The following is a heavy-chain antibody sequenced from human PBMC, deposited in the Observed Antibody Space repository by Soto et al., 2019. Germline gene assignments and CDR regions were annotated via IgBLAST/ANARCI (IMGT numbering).Heavy chain of an antibody. V-gene: IGHV4-30-4*01. CDR3: ARDRTTENCFDP. J-gene: IGHJ5*02. CDR2: IYYSGST. D-gene: IGHD4-4*01. Sequence: PSETLSLTCTVSGGSISSGDYYWSWIRQPPGKGLEWIGYIYYSGSTYYNPSLKSRVIMSVDTSKNQFSLKLSSVTAADTAVYYCARDRTTENCFDPWGQGPLVTVSS. CDR1: GGSISSGDYY.